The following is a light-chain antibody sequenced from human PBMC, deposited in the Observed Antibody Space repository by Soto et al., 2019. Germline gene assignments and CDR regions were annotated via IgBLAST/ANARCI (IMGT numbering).Light chain of an antibody. CDR3: QQRHRWPIT. CDR2: YAY. V-gene: IGKV3-11*01. Sequence: EVVLTQSPFTLSLSPGERATLSCRASQSFRGLLACYQQKPGQAPRLLIYYAYNRATGIPPRFSGSGSGTDFTLTISSLEPEDSAVYYCQQRHRWPITFGQGTRLEIK. CDR1: QSFRGL. J-gene: IGKJ5*01.